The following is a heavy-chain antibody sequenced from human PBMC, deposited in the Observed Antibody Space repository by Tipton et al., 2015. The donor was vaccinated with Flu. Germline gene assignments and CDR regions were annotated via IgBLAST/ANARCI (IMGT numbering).Heavy chain of an antibody. V-gene: IGHV3-53*01. J-gene: IGHJ6*02. D-gene: IGHD3-10*01. CDR2: IYSGGST. CDR3: AREEGEGDYYGMDV. Sequence: SLRLSCAASGFTVSSNYMSWVRQAPGKGLEWVSVIYSGGSTYYADSVKGRFTISRDNSKNTLYLQMNSLRAGDTAVYYCAREEGEGDYYGMDVGGQGTTVTVSS. CDR1: GFTVSSNY.